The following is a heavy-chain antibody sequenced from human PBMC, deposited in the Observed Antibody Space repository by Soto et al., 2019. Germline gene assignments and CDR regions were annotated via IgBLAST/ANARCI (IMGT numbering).Heavy chain of an antibody. V-gene: IGHV4-34*01. Sequence: PSETLSLTCAVYGGSFSGYYWSWIRQPPGKGLEWIGEINHSGSTNYNPSLKSRVTISVDTSKNQFSRKLSSVTAADTAVYYCARGTRDWFDPWGQGTLVTVSS. J-gene: IGHJ5*02. CDR2: INHSGST. CDR1: GGSFSGYY. CDR3: ARGTRDWFDP.